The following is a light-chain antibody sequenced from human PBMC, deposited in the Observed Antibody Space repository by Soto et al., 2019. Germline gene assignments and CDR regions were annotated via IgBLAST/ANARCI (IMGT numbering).Light chain of an antibody. Sequence: EIVMTQSPATLSVSPGERATLSCRASQSVSSNLAWYQQKGGQAPRLLIYGSSTRDNGIPARFGGSGSGTEFTLIITSLQSEDSACYYCHQYNNWPLWTFGQGTKVQIK. CDR3: HQYNNWPLWT. CDR1: QSVSSN. J-gene: IGKJ1*01. CDR2: GSS. V-gene: IGKV3-15*01.